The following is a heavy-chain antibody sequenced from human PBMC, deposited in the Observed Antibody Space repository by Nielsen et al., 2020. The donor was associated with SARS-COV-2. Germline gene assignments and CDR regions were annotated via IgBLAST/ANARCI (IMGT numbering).Heavy chain of an antibody. J-gene: IGHJ5*02. D-gene: IGHD2-2*01. CDR3: AREGCSSTSCHNWFDP. CDR2: INPSGGST. V-gene: IGHV1-46*01. CDR1: GYTFTSYY. Sequence: ASVKVSCKASGYTFTSYYMHWVRQAPGQGLEWMGIINPSGGSTSYAQKFQGRVTMTRDTSTSTVYMELSSLRSDDTAVYYCAREGCSSTSCHNWFDPWGQGTLVTVSS.